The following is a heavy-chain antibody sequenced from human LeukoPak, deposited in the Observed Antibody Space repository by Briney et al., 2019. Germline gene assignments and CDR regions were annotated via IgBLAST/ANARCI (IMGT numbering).Heavy chain of an antibody. J-gene: IGHJ3*02. D-gene: IGHD3-22*01. CDR1: GFTFSNAW. V-gene: IGHV3-48*02. CDR3: ARARYYDSSGKSDAFDI. Sequence: GGSLRLSCAASGFTFSNAWMNWVRQAPGKGLEWVSYISSSSRAIYYADSLKGRFTISRDNAKNSLCLQMNSLRDEDTAVYYCARARYYDSSGKSDAFDIWGQGTMVTVSS. CDR2: ISSSSRAI.